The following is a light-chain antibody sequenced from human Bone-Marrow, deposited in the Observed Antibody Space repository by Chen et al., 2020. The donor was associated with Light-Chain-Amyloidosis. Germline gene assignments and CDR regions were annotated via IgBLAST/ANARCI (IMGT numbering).Light chain of an antibody. J-gene: IGKJ4*01. CDR1: QTISSNY. CDR3: QQYGTSPLT. CDR2: GSS. V-gene: IGKV3-20*01. Sequence: EIVLTQSPGTLSLSPGEGANLSCRASQTISSNYLTWYQQTFGQAPSLLIYGSSSRATVIPDRFTGSGSGTDFTLTINRLEPEDFAMYYCQQYGTSPLTFGGGTKVEIK.